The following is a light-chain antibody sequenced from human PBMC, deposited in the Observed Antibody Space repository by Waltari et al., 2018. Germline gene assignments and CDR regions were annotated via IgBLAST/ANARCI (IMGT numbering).Light chain of an antibody. CDR1: QSLLHSDGKTF. Sequence: DIVMTQTPLSLSVTPGQPASISCKSSQSLLHSDGKTFLYWYLQKPGQSPQLLIYEVSSRFSGVPDRFSGSGSGTDFTLTISSLQPEDDATYYCHKYTSAPLFGGGTKVEI. J-gene: IGKJ4*01. CDR2: EVS. CDR3: HKYTSAPL. V-gene: IGKV2-29*02.